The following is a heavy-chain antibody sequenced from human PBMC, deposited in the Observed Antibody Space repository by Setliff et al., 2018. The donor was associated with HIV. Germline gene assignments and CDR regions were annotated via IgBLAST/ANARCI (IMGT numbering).Heavy chain of an antibody. J-gene: IGHJ4*02. V-gene: IGHV4-34*01. CDR3: VRRRGPMVRGVDPSPSYYFDY. CDR2: INYGRTT. D-gene: IGHD3-10*01. Sequence: SETLSLTCAVYGGSLRGYYWSWIRQSPGKGLEWIGEINYGRTTNYNPSLESLVTISVDTSKNQFSLRMKSVNAGDTGKYYCVRRRGPMVRGVDPSPSYYFDYWGQGTLVTVSS. CDR1: GGSLRGYY.